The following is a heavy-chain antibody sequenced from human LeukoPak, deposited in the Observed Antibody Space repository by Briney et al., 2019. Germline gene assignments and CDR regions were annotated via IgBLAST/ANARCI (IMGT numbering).Heavy chain of an antibody. J-gene: IGHJ4*02. CDR3: AKAAYSGSYFGVFDY. V-gene: IGHV3-30*02. D-gene: IGHD1-26*01. CDR2: IRYDGSNK. Sequence: GGSLRLSCAASGFTFSSYGMHWVRQAPGKGLEWVAFIRYDGSNKYYADSVKGRFTISRDNSKNTLYLQMNSLSAEDTAVYYCAKAAYSGSYFGVFDYWGQGTLVTVSS. CDR1: GFTFSSYG.